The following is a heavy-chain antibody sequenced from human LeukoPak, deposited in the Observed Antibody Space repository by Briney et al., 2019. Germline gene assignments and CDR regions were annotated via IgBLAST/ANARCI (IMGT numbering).Heavy chain of an antibody. Sequence: PGGSLRLSCAASGFTFSSYEMNWVRQAPGKELEWVSYISTSGNTRYYADSVKGRFTISRDNAKNSLYLQMNSLRVEDTAVYYCARELSGTTSYYFDYWGQGTLVTVSS. J-gene: IGHJ4*02. D-gene: IGHD1-7*01. CDR1: GFTFSSYE. CDR2: ISTSGNTR. CDR3: ARELSGTTSYYFDY. V-gene: IGHV3-48*03.